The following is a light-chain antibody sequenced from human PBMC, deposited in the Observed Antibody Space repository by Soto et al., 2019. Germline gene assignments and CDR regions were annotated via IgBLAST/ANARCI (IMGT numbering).Light chain of an antibody. CDR2: GNS. J-gene: IGLJ2*01. CDR3: QSYDSSLSGSGV. CDR1: SSNIGAGYH. V-gene: IGLV1-40*01. Sequence: QSELTQPPSVSGAPGQRVTISCTGSSSNIGAGYHVHWYQQLPGTAPKLLIYGNSNRPSGVPDRFSGSKSGTSASLAITGLQAEDEADYYCQSYDSSLSGSGVFGGGTKLTVL.